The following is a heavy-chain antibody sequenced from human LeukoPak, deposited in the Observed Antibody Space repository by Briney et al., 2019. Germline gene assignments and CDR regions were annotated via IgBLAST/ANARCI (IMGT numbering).Heavy chain of an antibody. V-gene: IGHV1-69*05. J-gene: IGHJ4*02. CDR1: GGTFSSYA. D-gene: IGHD1-26*01. CDR2: IIPILGTA. Sequence: ASVKVSCKASGGTFSSYAISWVRQAPGQGLEWMGGIIPILGTANYAQKFQGRVTITTDESTSTAYMELSSLRSEDTAVYYCAREDMDGSYEYYWGQGTLVTVSS. CDR3: AREDMDGSYEYY.